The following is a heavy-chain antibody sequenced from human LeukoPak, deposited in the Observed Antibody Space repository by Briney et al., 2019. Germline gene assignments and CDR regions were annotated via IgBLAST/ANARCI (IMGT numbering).Heavy chain of an antibody. D-gene: IGHD3-16*02. J-gene: IGHJ4*02. Sequence: SVKVSCKASGGTFSSYAISWVRQAPGQGLEWMGGIIPIFGTANYAQKFQGRVTITTDESTSTAYMELSSLRSEDTAVYYCARLNRYSSPDDYWGQGTLVTVSS. CDR3: ARLNRYSSPDDY. V-gene: IGHV1-69*05. CDR2: IIPIFGTA. CDR1: GGTFSSYA.